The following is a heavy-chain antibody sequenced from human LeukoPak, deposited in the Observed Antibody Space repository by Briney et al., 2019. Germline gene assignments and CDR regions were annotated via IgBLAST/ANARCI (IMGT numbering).Heavy chain of an antibody. V-gene: IGHV1-46*01. CDR3: ARDGPIGGLYEHGPPWPAYYFDY. J-gene: IGHJ4*02. CDR2: INPSGGST. Sequence: GASVKVSCKASGGTFSSYAISWVRQAPGQGLEWMGIINPSGGSTSYAQKFQGRVTMTRDTSTSTVYMELSSLRSEDTAVYYCARDGPIGGLYEHGPPWPAYYFDYWGQGTLVTVSS. CDR1: GGTFSSYA. D-gene: IGHD2-2*02.